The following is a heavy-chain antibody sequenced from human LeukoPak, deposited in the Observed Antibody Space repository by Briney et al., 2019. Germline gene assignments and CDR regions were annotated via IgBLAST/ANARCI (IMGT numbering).Heavy chain of an antibody. V-gene: IGHV3-53*01. D-gene: IGHD4/OR15-4a*01. J-gene: IGHJ4*02. CDR3: ARDTLGEGEDANYAVYYFDY. CDR2: IYSGGST. CDR1: GFTVSSNY. Sequence: PGGSLRLSCAASGFTVSSNYMSWVRQAPGKGLEWVSVIYSGGSTYYADSVKGRFTISRDNAKSSLDLQMNSLRAEDTAVYYCARDTLGEGEDANYAVYYFDYWGQGSVVTVSS.